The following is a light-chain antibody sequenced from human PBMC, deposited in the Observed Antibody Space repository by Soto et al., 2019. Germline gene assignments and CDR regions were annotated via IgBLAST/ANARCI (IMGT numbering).Light chain of an antibody. V-gene: IGKV3-15*01. CDR3: QQYNNWPQK. J-gene: IGKJ1*01. CDR2: GAS. Sequence: EIVLTQSPGTLSLSPGGRATLSCRASQSVSSNLAWYQQKPGQAPRLLIYGASTRATGIPARFSGSGSGTEFTLTISSLQSEDFAVYYCQQYNNWPQKFGQVTMV. CDR1: QSVSSN.